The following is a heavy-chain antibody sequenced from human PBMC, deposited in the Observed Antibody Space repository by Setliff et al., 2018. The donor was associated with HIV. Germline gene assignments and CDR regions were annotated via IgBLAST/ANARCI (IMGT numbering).Heavy chain of an antibody. Sequence: PGESLKISCKVSGYSSTKYWIGWVRQMPGKGLEWMGLIYPGGSDIRYSPSFQGQVTISADNSISTAYLQWSSLKASDTAMYYCARLSYGDYEKMLDYWGQGTLVTVSS. CDR3: ARLSYGDYEKMLDY. CDR2: IYPGGSDI. V-gene: IGHV5-51*01. CDR1: GYSSTKYW. D-gene: IGHD4-17*01. J-gene: IGHJ4*02.